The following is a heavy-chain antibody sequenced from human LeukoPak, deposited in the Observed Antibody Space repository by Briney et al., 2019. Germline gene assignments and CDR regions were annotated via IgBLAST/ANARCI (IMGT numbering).Heavy chain of an antibody. J-gene: IGHJ4*02. CDR3: AREVGSGFGELLFSDY. V-gene: IGHV3-21*01. CDR2: ISSSSYI. Sequence: GGSLRLSCPASGFTFSSYRMNWVRQAPGKGLDWVSSISSSSYIYYADSVKGRFTISRDNAKNSLYLQMNSLRAEDTAVYYCAREVGSGFGELLFSDYWGQGTLVTVSS. CDR1: GFTFSSYR. D-gene: IGHD3-10*01.